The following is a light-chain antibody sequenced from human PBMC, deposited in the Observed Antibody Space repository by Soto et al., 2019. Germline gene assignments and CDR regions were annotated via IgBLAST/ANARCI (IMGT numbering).Light chain of an antibody. J-gene: IGKJ5*01. CDR2: RTF. V-gene: IGKV3-20*01. Sequence: EIVLTQSPGTLSLSPGERATLSCRASQTIASRYLAWYQHQPGQAPRLLIYRTFARAPGIPDRFSGGGSGTDFTLTISRLELEDFAFYYYQEYDTSPPTCGQGTRLEVK. CDR1: QTIASRY. CDR3: QEYDTSPPT.